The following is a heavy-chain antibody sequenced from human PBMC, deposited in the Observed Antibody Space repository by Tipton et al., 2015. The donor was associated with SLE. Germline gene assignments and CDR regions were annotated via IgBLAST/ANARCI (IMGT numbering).Heavy chain of an antibody. J-gene: IGHJ4*02. D-gene: IGHD3-16*02. CDR2: INHSGST. CDR1: GGSFSDYY. V-gene: IGHV4-34*01. CDR3: ARGKTFGGVIVTPFDY. Sequence: TLSLTCALYGGSFSDYYWSWIRQPPGKGLEWIGEINHSGSTNYNPSLKSRVTISVDTSKNQFSLKLSSVTAADTAVYYCARGKTFGGVIVTPFDYWGQGTLVTVSS.